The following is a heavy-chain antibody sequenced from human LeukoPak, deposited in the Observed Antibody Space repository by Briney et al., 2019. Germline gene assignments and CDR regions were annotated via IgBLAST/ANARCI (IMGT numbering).Heavy chain of an antibody. V-gene: IGHV4-59*01. CDR2: IYYSGST. D-gene: IGHD3-22*01. J-gene: IGHJ1*01. CDR3: ARVGYDSSKGYFQH. Sequence: SETLSLTCTVSGGSISSYYWSWIRQPPGKGLEWIGYIYYSGSTNYNPSLKSRVAISVDTSKNQFSLKLSSVTAADTAVYYCARVGYDSSKGYFQHWGQGTLVTVSS. CDR1: GGSISSYY.